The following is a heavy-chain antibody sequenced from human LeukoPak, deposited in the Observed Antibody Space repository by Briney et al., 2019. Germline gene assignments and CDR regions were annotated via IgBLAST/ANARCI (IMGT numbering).Heavy chain of an antibody. Sequence: PGESLKISCKGSGYSFTSYWIGWVRQMPGKGLEWMGIIYPGDSDTRYSPSFQGQATISADKSISTAYLQWSSLKASDTAMYYCARTPYSSTAYMDVWGKGTTVTVSS. V-gene: IGHV5-51*01. J-gene: IGHJ6*03. D-gene: IGHD6-13*01. CDR3: ARTPYSSTAYMDV. CDR2: IYPGDSDT. CDR1: GYSFTSYW.